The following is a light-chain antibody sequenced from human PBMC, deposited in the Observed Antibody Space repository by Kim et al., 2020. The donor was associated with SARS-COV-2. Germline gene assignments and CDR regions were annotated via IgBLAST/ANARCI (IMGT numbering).Light chain of an antibody. CDR1: QSINNW. V-gene: IGKV1-5*01. CDR2: DAS. CDR3: QQYNTYSPGT. Sequence: AVGDCVPITGLAHQSINNWLAWYQQKPGKAPKLLIYDASTLESGVPSRFSGSGSETEFTLTISSLQPDDFATYHCQQYNTYSPGTFGQGTKVDIK. J-gene: IGKJ1*01.